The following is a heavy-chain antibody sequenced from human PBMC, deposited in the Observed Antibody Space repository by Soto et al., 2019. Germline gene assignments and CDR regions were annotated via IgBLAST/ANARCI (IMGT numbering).Heavy chain of an antibody. CDR2: ISTYNGNT. D-gene: IGHD3-9*01. CDR1: GYIFTSYG. J-gene: IGHJ4*02. V-gene: IGHV1-18*04. CDR3: ARDLIVTGTYFDY. Sequence: ASVKVSCKASGYIFTSYGITWVRQAPGQGLEWMGWISTYNGNTNYARKLQDRVTMTTDTSTSTAYMELRSLRSDDTAVYYCARDLIVTGTYFDYWGQGTLVTVSS.